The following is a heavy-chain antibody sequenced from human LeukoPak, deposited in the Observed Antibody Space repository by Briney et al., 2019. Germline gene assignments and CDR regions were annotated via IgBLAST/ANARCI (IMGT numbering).Heavy chain of an antibody. Sequence: PSETLSLTCAVYGGSFSGYYWSWIRQPPGKGLEWIGEINHSGSTNYNPSLKSRVTISVDTSKNQFSLKLSSVTAADTAVYYCARLGGAYSSGWYSIDYWGQGTLVTVSS. D-gene: IGHD6-19*01. J-gene: IGHJ4*02. CDR2: INHSGST. V-gene: IGHV4-34*01. CDR3: ARLGGAYSSGWYSIDY. CDR1: GGSFSGYY.